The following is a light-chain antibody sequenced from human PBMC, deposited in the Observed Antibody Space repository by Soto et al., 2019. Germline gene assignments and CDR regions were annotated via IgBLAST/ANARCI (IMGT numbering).Light chain of an antibody. CDR3: QQLSAYPST. CDR2: AAS. V-gene: IGKV1-5*01. CDR1: QSISSW. J-gene: IGKJ4*01. Sequence: DIQMNQSPSTLSASVGDRVTITCRASQSISSWLAWYQQKPGKAPKLLIFAASTLQSGVPSRFSGSGSRTDFTLTISSLQAEDFATYYCQQLSAYPSTFGGGTKVDI.